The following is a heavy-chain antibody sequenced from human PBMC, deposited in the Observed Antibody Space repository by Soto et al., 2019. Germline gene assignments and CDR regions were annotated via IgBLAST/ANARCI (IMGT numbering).Heavy chain of an antibody. Sequence: NPSETLSLTCTVSGGSISSYYWSWIRQPPGKGLEWIGYIYYSGSTNYNPSLKSRVTISVDTSKNQFSLKLSSVTAADTAVYYCALAAAMPTEGVYYYYYGMDVWGQGTTVTVSS. J-gene: IGHJ6*02. CDR2: IYYSGST. V-gene: IGHV4-59*01. CDR1: GGSISSYY. CDR3: ALAAAMPTEGVYYYYYGMDV. D-gene: IGHD2-2*01.